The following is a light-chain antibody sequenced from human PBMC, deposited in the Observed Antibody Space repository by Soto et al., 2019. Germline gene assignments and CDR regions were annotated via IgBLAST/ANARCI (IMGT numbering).Light chain of an antibody. V-gene: IGLV2-23*02. CDR2: EVS. CDR1: SSDVGGYNL. CDR3: CSYAGGGTWV. J-gene: IGLJ3*02. Sequence: QSALTQPASVSGSPGQSITICCTGTSSDVGGYNLVSWYQQYPGEAPKLIFYEVSKRPSGLSSRFSGSKSGNTASLTISGLQADDEADYYCCSYAGGGTWVFGGGTKLTVL.